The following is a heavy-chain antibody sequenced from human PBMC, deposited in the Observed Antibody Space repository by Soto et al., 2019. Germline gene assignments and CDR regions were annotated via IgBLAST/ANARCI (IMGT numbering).Heavy chain of an antibody. J-gene: IGHJ6*03. CDR1: GFMFGSYS. Sequence: LVESGGGLVQRGGSLRLSCVASGFMFGSYSMNWVRQAQGKGVEWVSYISSSISTIYYADSVKARCTISRDDAKNSLYLQMNSLTDEDTAVYYCVRDAYMDVWGQGTTVTVSS. V-gene: IGHV3-48*02. CDR2: ISSSISTI. CDR3: VRDAYMDV.